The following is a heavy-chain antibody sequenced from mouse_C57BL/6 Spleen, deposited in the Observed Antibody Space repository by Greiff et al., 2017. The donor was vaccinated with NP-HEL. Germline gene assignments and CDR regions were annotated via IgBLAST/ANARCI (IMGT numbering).Heavy chain of an antibody. J-gene: IGHJ4*01. CDR2: IYPGSGNT. CDR1: GYSFTSYY. V-gene: IGHV1-66*01. CDR3: ANYDYLYYAMDY. Sequence: QVQLQQSGPELVKPGASVKISCKASGYSFTSYYIHWVKQRPGQGLEWIGWIYPGSGNTKYNEKFKGKATLTADTSSSTAYMQLSSLTSEDSAVYYCANYDYLYYAMDYWGQGTSVTVSS. D-gene: IGHD2-4*01.